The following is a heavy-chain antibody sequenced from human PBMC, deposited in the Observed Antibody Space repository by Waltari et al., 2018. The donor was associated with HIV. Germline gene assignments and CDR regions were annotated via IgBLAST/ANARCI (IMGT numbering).Heavy chain of an antibody. D-gene: IGHD2-15*01. J-gene: IGHJ4*02. V-gene: IGHV3-7*01. CDR1: GFSTRSYW. CDR3: ARGYGVAY. Sequence: DVQLVESGGGLVQPGGSLRLSCAASGFSTRSYWMQWVRQAPGKGVEWVANIKDDGSEIHYVDSVKGRFTISKDNAKNSLYLQMNSLRDEDTAMYYCARGYGVAYWGQGTLVTVSS. CDR2: IKDDGSEI.